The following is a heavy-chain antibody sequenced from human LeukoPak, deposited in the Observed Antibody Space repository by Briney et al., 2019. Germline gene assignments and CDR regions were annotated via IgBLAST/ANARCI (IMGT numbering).Heavy chain of an antibody. J-gene: IGHJ4*02. Sequence: GGALSHSCVAPGFTLGTFWMTWGPQAPGKGLEYVSAISRNGGSTYYANSVKGRFTISRDNSKKTLYLQMGSLRAEDMAVYYCARYRCSSTSCFVDYWGQGTLVTVSS. CDR1: GFTLGTFW. D-gene: IGHD2-2*01. CDR3: ARYRCSSTSCFVDY. V-gene: IGHV3-64*01. CDR2: ISRNGGST.